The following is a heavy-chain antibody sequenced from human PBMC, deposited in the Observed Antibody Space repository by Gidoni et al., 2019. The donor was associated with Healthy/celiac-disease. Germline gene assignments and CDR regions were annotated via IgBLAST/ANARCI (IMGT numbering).Heavy chain of an antibody. J-gene: IGHJ4*02. CDR1: GGSISSYY. CDR3: ARGGYRSRDGYNGPFDY. CDR2: IYYSGST. D-gene: IGHD3-22*01. V-gene: IGHV4-59*01. Sequence: QVQLQESGPGLVKPSETLSLTCTVSGGSISSYYWRWIRQPPGKGLEWIGYIYYSGSTNYNPSLKSRVTISVDTSKNQFSLKLSSVTAADTAVYYCARGGYRSRDGYNGPFDYWGQGTLVTVSS.